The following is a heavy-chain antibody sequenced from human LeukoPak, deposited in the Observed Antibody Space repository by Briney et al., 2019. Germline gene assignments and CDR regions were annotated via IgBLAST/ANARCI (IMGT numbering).Heavy chain of an antibody. CDR1: GYTFTGYY. V-gene: IGHV1-2*02. D-gene: IGHD7-27*01. CDR3: ARPRTWGTQRADAFDI. J-gene: IGHJ3*02. CDR2: INPNSGGT. Sequence: ASVKVSCKASGYTFTGYYMHWVRQAPGQGLEWMGWINPNSGGTGCAQKFQGRVTVTRDTPISTVYMELSSLRSDDTAVYYCARPRTWGTQRADAFDIWGQGTMVTVSS.